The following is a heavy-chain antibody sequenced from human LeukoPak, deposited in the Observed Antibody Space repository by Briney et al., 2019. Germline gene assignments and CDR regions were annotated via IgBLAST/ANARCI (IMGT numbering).Heavy chain of an antibody. CDR3: ARGRATDYTYSLEY. CDR2: MNPNSGST. J-gene: IGHJ4*02. V-gene: IGHV1-8*03. CDR1: GCTFTSYV. Sequence: ASVTVSCKCCGCTFTSYVINELRQATGQGLDWMGWMNPNSGSTGYAQKFQGRVTITRNTSISTAYMEMSGLRSEDTAVCYCARGRATDYTYSLEYWRQGTLVTVSS. D-gene: IGHD4-11*01.